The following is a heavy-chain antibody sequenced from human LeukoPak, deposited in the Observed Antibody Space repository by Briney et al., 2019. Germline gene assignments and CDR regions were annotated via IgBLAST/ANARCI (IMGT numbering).Heavy chain of an antibody. CDR1: GGSITGSSYY. CDR2: MFCSGRT. D-gene: IGHD5-12*01. CDR3: ASCGYSGYAIDY. Sequence: SETLSLTCTVSGGSITGSSYYWGWIRQPPGKGLEWIGNMFCSGRTYYNAALKSRVTISGDTSKNQFSLKLSSVTAADTAVYYCASCGYSGYAIDYWGQGALVTVSS. V-gene: IGHV4-39*01. J-gene: IGHJ4*02.